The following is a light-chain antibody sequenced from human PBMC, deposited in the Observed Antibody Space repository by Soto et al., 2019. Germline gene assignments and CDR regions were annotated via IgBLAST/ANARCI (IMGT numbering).Light chain of an antibody. J-gene: IGLJ1*01. CDR3: SSYARNKGYV. V-gene: IGLV2-8*01. Sequence: QSVLTQPPSASGSPGQSVTISCTGSSSDVGGYNYVSWYQQHPGKAPKLMIYEVNKRPSGVPDRFSGSKSGNTASLTVSGLQAEDEAHYYCSSYARNKGYVFGTGTKLTVL. CDR2: EVN. CDR1: SSDVGGYNY.